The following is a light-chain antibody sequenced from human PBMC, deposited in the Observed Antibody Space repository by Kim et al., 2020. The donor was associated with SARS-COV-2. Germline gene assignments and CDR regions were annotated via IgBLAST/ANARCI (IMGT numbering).Light chain of an antibody. CDR1: RSVCSNF. V-gene: IGKV3-20*01. Sequence: PWVSTSCSCRTIRSVCSNFLACYQQKPFQVPRHLIYSVSKRASGIPDRFSGSGSGTDFTLTISRLNPEDFAVYYCQQYGIAPPYTFGQGTKLEI. CDR2: SVS. CDR3: QQYGIAPPYT. J-gene: IGKJ2*01.